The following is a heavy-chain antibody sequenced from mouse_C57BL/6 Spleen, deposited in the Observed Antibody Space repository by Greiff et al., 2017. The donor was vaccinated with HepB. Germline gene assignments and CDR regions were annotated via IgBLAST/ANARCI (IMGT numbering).Heavy chain of an antibody. CDR2: IYPGDGDT. CDR1: GYAFSSSW. Sequence: QVQLQQSGPELVKPGASVKISCKASGYAFSSSWMNWVKQRPGKGLEWIGRIYPGDGDTNYNGKFKGKATLTADKSSSTAYMQLSSLTSEDSAVYFCAREGYYGSMDYWGQGTSVTVSS. V-gene: IGHV1-82*01. J-gene: IGHJ4*01. CDR3: AREGYYGSMDY. D-gene: IGHD1-1*01.